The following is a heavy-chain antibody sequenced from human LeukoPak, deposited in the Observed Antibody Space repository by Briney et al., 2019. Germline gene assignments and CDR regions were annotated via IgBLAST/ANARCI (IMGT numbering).Heavy chain of an antibody. Sequence: SDTLSLSCVVNGGSFTGLFWSWIRQAPGKGLEWIGEINHFGSTNYSPSLKSRVSMSVDASKRQFFLNLSSVTAADTAVYYCAKLPINRFYYDSGCPWGQGTLVTVSS. J-gene: IGHJ5*02. D-gene: IGHD3-16*01. CDR1: GGSFTGLF. CDR3: AKLPINRFYYDSGCP. V-gene: IGHV4-34*01. CDR2: INHFGST.